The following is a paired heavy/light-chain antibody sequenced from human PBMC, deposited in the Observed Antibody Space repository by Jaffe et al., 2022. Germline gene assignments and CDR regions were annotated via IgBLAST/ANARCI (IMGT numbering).Light chain of an antibody. V-gene: IGLV1-44*01. J-gene: IGLJ3*02. CDR3: AAWDDSLNGWV. CDR1: SSNIGINT. CDR2: SND. Sequence: QSVLTQPPSASGTPGQRVTISCSGGSSNIGINTVNWYQQLPGTAPKLLIYSNDQRPSGVPDRFSGSKSGTSASLAISGLQSEDEADYYCAAWDDSLNGWVFGGGTKLTVL.
Heavy chain of an antibody. V-gene: IGHV3-21*01. Sequence: EVQLVESGGGLVRPGGSLRLSCTVSGFTFSTYSMNWVRQAPGKGLEWVSTISRNSDYIYYADSVRGRFTISRDNAKNSLYLQMNSLRVEDTAVYYCSRDLSLGPPVAFDIWGQGTMVTVSS. CDR2: ISRNSDYI. J-gene: IGHJ3*02. D-gene: IGHD7-27*01. CDR1: GFTFSTYS. CDR3: SRDLSLGPPVAFDI.